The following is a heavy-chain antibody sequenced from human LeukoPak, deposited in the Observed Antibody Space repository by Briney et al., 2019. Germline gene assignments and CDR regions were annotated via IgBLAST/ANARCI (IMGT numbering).Heavy chain of an antibody. D-gene: IGHD6-13*01. V-gene: IGHV1-8*03. Sequence: ASVKVSCKASGGTFSSYAINWVRQATGQGLEWMGWMNPNSGNTGYAQKFQGRVTITRNTSISTAYMELSSLRSEDTAVYYCARWGSWLSVWGQGTLVTVSS. J-gene: IGHJ4*02. CDR2: MNPNSGNT. CDR3: ARWGSWLSV. CDR1: GGTFSSYA.